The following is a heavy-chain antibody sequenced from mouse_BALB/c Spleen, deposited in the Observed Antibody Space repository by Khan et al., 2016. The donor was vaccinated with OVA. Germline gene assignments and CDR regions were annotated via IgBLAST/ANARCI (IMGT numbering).Heavy chain of an antibody. Sequence: VNLVESGPGLVAPSQSLSITCTISGFSLTNYGVHWVRQPPGKGLEWLVVIWSDGSTTYNSALKSRLTISKDNSKSQVFLKMNSLQTDDTAMYFCARQPYYHYNIMDYWGQGTSVTVSS. CDR1: GFSLTNYG. CDR2: IWSDGST. CDR3: ARQPYYHYNIMDY. V-gene: IGHV2-6-1*01. D-gene: IGHD2-10*01. J-gene: IGHJ4*01.